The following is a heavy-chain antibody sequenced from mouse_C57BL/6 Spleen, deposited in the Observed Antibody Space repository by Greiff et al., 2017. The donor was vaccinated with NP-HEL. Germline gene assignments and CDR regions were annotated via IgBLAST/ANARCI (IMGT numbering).Heavy chain of an antibody. CDR1: GYTFTDYE. J-gene: IGHJ2*01. CDR2: IDPETGGT. D-gene: IGHD1-1*01. Sequence: VQLQQSGAELVRPGASVTLSCKASGYTFTDYEMHWVKQTPVHGLEWIGAIDPETGGTAYNQKFKGKAILTADKSSSTAYMELRSLTSEDSAVYYCTGDTTVAFDYWGQGTTLTVSS. V-gene: IGHV1-15*01. CDR3: TGDTTVAFDY.